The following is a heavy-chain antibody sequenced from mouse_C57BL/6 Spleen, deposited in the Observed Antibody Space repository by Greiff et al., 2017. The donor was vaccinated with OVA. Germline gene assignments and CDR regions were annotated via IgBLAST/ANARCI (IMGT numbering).Heavy chain of an antibody. Sequence: EVKLMESGAELVRPGASVKLSCTASGFNIKDDYMHWVKQRPEQGLEWIGWIDPENGDTEYASKFQGKATITADTSSNTAYLQLSSLTSEDTAVYYCTTEGVYWGQGTTLTVSS. CDR3: TTEGVY. CDR2: IDPENGDT. J-gene: IGHJ2*01. CDR1: GFNIKDDY. V-gene: IGHV14-4*01.